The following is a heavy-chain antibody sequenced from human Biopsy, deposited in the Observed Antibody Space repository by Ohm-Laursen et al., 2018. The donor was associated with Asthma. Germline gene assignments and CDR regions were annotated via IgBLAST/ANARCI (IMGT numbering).Heavy chain of an antibody. CDR3: ARKAGSCISRTCYSLDF. V-gene: IGHV1-69*13. CDR1: GGTFNTYV. CDR2: TNSFFVTT. J-gene: IGHJ4*02. D-gene: IGHD2-2*01. Sequence: SVKVSCKSLGGTFNTYVIGWVRQAPGQGLEWMGGTNSFFVTTTYQQKFQDRVTITADDSTSTVYMELSSLRSEDTAVYYCARKAGSCISRTCYSLDFWGQGTLVTVSS.